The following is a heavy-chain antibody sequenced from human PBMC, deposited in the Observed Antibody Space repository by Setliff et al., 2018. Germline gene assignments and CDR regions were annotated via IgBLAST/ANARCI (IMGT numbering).Heavy chain of an antibody. CDR1: GITFSTYS. J-gene: IGHJ6*03. CDR3: ATNPRKGRSGGYYYDDPYYYYMDV. CDR2: ISSRSDII. D-gene: IGHD3-22*01. Sequence: PGGSLSLSCAASGITFSTYSMNWVRQAPGKGLEWVSYISSRSDIIYYADSVKGRFTISRDNAKNSLYLQVNSLRAEDTAVYYCATNPRKGRSGGYYYDDPYYYYMDVWGKGTTVTVSS. V-gene: IGHV3-48*01.